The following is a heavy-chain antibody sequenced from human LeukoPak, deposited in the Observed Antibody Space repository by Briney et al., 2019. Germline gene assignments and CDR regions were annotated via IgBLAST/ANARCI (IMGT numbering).Heavy chain of an antibody. J-gene: IGHJ4*02. D-gene: IGHD3-3*01. CDR1: GFTFSSYA. Sequence: GGSLRLSCAASGFTFSSYAMSWVRQAPRKGLEWVSAISGSGGSTYYADSVKGRFTISRDHSKNTLYLQMNSLRAEDTAVYYCAKDYDFWSGYRFDYWGQGTLVTVSS. V-gene: IGHV3-23*01. CDR2: ISGSGGST. CDR3: AKDYDFWSGYRFDY.